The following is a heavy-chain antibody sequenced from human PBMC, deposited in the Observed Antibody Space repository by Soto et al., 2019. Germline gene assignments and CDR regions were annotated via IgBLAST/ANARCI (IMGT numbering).Heavy chain of an antibody. CDR2: ISGSGGST. CDR3: AKDLRFLEWLYPSGMDV. V-gene: IGHV3-23*01. Sequence: EVQLLESGGGLVQPGGSLRLSCAASGFTFSSYAMSWVRQAPGKGLEWVSAISGSGGSTYYADSVKGRFTISRDNSKNTLYLQMNSLRAEDTAVYYCAKDLRFLEWLYPSGMDVWDQGTTVTVSS. D-gene: IGHD3-3*01. J-gene: IGHJ6*02. CDR1: GFTFSSYA.